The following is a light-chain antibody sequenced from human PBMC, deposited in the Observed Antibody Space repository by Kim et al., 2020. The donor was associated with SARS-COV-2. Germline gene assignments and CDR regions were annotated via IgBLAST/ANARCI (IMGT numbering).Light chain of an antibody. CDR1: QDISNY. CDR2: AAS. Sequence: ASVGDRVTITCQASQDISNYLNWYQQKPGKAPKLLIYAASNLETGVPSRFSGSGSGTDFTFTINSLQPEDIATYYCQQYDNLPITFGQGTRLEIK. V-gene: IGKV1-33*01. J-gene: IGKJ5*01. CDR3: QQYDNLPIT.